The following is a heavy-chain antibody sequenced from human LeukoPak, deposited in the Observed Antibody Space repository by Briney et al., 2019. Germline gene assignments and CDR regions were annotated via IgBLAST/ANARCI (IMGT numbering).Heavy chain of an antibody. CDR2: IIPIFGTA. J-gene: IGHJ4*02. CDR3: ARANYYDSSGYFDY. V-gene: IGHV1-69*13. CDR1: GGTFSSYA. Sequence: PVKVSCKASGGTFSSYAISWVRQAPGQGLEWMGGIIPIFGTANYAQKFQGRVTITADESTSTAYMELSSLRSEDTAVYYCARANYYDSSGYFDYWGQGTLVTVSS. D-gene: IGHD3-22*01.